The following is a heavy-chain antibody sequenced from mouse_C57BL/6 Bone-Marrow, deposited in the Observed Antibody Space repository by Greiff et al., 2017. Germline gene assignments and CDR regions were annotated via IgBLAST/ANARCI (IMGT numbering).Heavy chain of an antibody. Sequence: EVKVVESGGGLVQPGGSLSLSCAASGFTFTDYYMSWVRQPPGKALEWLGFIRNKANGYTTEYSASVKGRFTISRDNSQSILYLQMNALRAEDSATYYCARWGWVCDYWGQGTTLTVSS. CDR2: IRNKANGYTT. J-gene: IGHJ2*01. CDR3: ARWGWVCDY. V-gene: IGHV7-3*01. CDR1: GFTFTDYY. D-gene: IGHD3-3*01.